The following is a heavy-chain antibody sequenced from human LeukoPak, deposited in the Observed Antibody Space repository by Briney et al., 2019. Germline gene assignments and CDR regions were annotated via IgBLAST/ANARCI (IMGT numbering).Heavy chain of an antibody. J-gene: IGHJ4*02. D-gene: IGHD3-22*01. CDR3: ARDQWFDGFDL. Sequence: HSGGSLRLSCTGSGFNFSTHLMTWVRQVPGKGPEWISSVSGAGTDTYYADSVKGRFIVSRDDSKSTIYLLLNGLRVEDTATYFCARDQWFDGFDLWGQGTLATVSS. CDR2: VSGAGTDT. V-gene: IGHV3-23*01. CDR1: GFNFSTHL.